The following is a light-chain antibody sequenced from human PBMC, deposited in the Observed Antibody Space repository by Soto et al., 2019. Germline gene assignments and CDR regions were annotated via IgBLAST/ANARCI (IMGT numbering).Light chain of an antibody. CDR2: MAS. V-gene: IGKV1-5*03. Sequence: DIQMTQSPSTLSASVGVRVTITCRASQSISSWLAWYQQKPGKAPKSLIYMASNLESGVPSRFSGSGSGTEFTLTICSLQPDDFATYYCQQYNTYPWTFGQGTKVEIK. J-gene: IGKJ1*01. CDR1: QSISSW. CDR3: QQYNTYPWT.